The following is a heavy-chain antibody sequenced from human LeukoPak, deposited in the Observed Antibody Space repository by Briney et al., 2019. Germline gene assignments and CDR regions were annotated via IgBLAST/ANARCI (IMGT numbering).Heavy chain of an antibody. V-gene: IGHV4-4*07. CDR2: IYTSGST. Sequence: SETLSLTCSVPGGSISNYYWSWIRQPAGKGLEWIGRIYTSGSTKYNPSLKSRVTMLLDKSKNQFSLKLSSVIAADTAVYYCANLHRDSDGYYYVDNWGQGTLVTVSS. D-gene: IGHD3-22*01. CDR3: ANLHRDSDGYYYVDN. J-gene: IGHJ4*02. CDR1: GGSISNYY.